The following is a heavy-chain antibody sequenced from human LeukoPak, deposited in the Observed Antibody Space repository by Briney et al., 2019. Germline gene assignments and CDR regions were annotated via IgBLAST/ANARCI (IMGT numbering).Heavy chain of an antibody. CDR2: INRDGSNT. CDR3: ARRASYGDLDY. V-gene: IGHV3-74*01. CDR1: GFTLSDYW. D-gene: IGHD4-17*01. Sequence: PGGSLRLSCAASGFTLSDYWMHWVRQAPGKGLVWVSQINRDGSNTNYADSVRGRFTISRDNAKNTLYLQMSSLRAEDTAVYYCARRASYGDLDYWGQGTLVIVSS. J-gene: IGHJ4*02.